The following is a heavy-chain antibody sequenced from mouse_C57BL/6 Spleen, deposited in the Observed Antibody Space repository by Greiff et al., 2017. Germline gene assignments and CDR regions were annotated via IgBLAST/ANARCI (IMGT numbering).Heavy chain of an antibody. CDR1: GYTFTSYW. Sequence: VQLQQPGAELVKPGASVKVSCKASGYTFTSYWMHWVKQRPGQGLEWIGRIHPSDSDTNYNQKFKGKATLTVDKSSSTAYMQLSSLTSEDSAVYYCAIPYGSSYVPYWYFDVWGTGTTVTVSS. J-gene: IGHJ1*03. CDR2: IHPSDSDT. V-gene: IGHV1-74*01. D-gene: IGHD1-1*01. CDR3: AIPYGSSYVPYWYFDV.